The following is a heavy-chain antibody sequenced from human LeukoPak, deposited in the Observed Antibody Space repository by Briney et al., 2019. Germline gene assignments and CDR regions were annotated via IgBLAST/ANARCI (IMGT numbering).Heavy chain of an antibody. Sequence: GGSLRLSCAASGFTFSSYAMSWVRQAPGKGLEWVSGISGSGGTTYYADSVKGRFTISRDNSKNTLYLQMNSLRAEDTAVYYCAKEPDLWFGEYYFDYWGQGTLVTVSS. CDR3: AKEPDLWFGEYYFDY. J-gene: IGHJ4*02. CDR1: GFTFSSYA. V-gene: IGHV3-23*01. CDR2: ISGSGGTT. D-gene: IGHD3-10*01.